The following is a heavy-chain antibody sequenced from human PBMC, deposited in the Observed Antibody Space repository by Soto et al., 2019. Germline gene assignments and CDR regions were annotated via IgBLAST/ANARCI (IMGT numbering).Heavy chain of an antibody. CDR3: ARDKITGLFDY. D-gene: IGHD2-8*02. CDR1: GGSFSGYY. Sequence: SETLSLTCAVYGGSFSGYYSTWIRQPPGTGLEWIGEINHSGSTNYNPSLKSRVTISVDTSKNQFSLKLTSVTAADTAVYYCARDKITGLFDYWGQGTLVTV. CDR2: INHSGST. V-gene: IGHV4-34*01. J-gene: IGHJ4*02.